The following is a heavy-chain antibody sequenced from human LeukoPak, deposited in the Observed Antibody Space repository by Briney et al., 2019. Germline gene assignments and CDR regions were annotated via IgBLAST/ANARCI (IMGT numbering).Heavy chain of an antibody. CDR3: ARRIRYYYGSGSYSSPYFDY. V-gene: IGHV4-39*01. CDR1: GGSISSSSYY. Sequence: SETLSLTCTVSGGSISSSSYYWGWIRQPPGKGLEWIGSIYYSGSTYYNPSLKSRVTISVDTSKNQFSLKLSSVTAADTAVYYCARRIRYYYGSGSYSSPYFDYRGQGTLVTVSS. D-gene: IGHD3-10*01. J-gene: IGHJ4*02. CDR2: IYYSGST.